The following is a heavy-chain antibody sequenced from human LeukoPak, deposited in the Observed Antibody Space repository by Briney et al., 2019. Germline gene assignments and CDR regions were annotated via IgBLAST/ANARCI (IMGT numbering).Heavy chain of an antibody. CDR1: GGSISSSSYY. CDR2: IYYSGST. V-gene: IGHV4-39*01. J-gene: IGHJ6*03. Sequence: SETLSLTCTVSGGSISSSSYYWGWIRQPPGKGLEWIGSIYYSGSTYYNPSLKSRVTISVDTSKNQFSLKLSSVTAADTAVYYCARLYTGDSDYYYYYMDVWGKGTTVTVSS. CDR3: ARLYTGDSDYYYYYMDV. D-gene: IGHD7-27*01.